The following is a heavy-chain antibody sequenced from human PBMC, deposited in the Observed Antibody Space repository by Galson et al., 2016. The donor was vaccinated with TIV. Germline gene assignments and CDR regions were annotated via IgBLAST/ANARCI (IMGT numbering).Heavy chain of an antibody. D-gene: IGHD3-16*02. CDR2: ISVSGGRT. CDR1: GFTFSSYA. J-gene: IGHJ6*02. V-gene: IGHV3-23*01. CDR3: AKGPGSYPYHYYGVDV. Sequence: SLRLSCAASGFTFSSYAMSWVRQAPGKGLEWVSAISVSGGRTYYADSVKGRFTISRDNSKTTLYLQMDRLRAEDTALYYCAKGPGSYPYHYYGVDVWGQGTTVTV.